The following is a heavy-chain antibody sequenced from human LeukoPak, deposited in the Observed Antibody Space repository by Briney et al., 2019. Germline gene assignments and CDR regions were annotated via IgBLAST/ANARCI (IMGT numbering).Heavy chain of an antibody. V-gene: IGHV1-8*01. CDR2: MNPNSGNT. CDR1: GYTFTSYD. CDR3: ARSTYGDYDLYFDY. Sequence: ASVKVSCKASGYTFTSYDINWVRQATGQGLEWVGWMNPNSGNTGYAQKFQGRVTMTRNTSISTAYMELSSLRSEDTAVYYCARSTYGDYDLYFDYWGQGTLVTVSS. J-gene: IGHJ4*02. D-gene: IGHD4-17*01.